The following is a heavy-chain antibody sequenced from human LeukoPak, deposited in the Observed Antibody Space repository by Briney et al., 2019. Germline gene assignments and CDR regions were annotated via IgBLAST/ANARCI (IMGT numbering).Heavy chain of an antibody. CDR2: ISDSGSKR. CDR1: GFTFSSYE. CDR3: ARGTYRIGEAGTSWFDP. D-gene: IGHD6-13*01. V-gene: IGHV3-48*03. Sequence: GGSLRLSCAASGFTFSSYEMNWVRQAPGKGLEWASYISDSGSKRYYADSVKGRSTISGDNARNSLYLQMNSLRAEDTAVYYCARGTYRIGEAGTSWFDPWGQGTLVTVSS. J-gene: IGHJ5*02.